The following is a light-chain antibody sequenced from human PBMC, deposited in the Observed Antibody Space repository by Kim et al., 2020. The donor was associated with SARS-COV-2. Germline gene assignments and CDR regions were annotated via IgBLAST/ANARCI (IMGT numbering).Light chain of an antibody. CDR2: GAS. Sequence: EIVLTQSPGTLSLSPGDRATLSCRASQSISSTSLAWYQQKSGQAPRLLIYGASNRATGIPDRFGGSGSGTDFTLTISRLESEDFAVYYCQQYVNSPVTFGGGTKVDIK. CDR3: QQYVNSPVT. J-gene: IGKJ4*01. V-gene: IGKV3-20*01. CDR1: QSISSTS.